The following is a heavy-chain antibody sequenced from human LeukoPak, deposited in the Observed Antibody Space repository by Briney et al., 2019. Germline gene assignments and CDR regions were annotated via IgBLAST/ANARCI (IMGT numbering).Heavy chain of an antibody. J-gene: IGHJ5*02. CDR3: ARAAAETGSFRDNWFDP. D-gene: IGHD3-9*01. CDR1: GFSFSRYD. V-gene: IGHV3-30*04. CDR2: ISDDGRIK. Sequence: GGSLRLSCVASGFSFSRYDMLWVRQAPGKGLEWVVVISDDGRIKIYGDSVKGRLTISRDNSKNTLYLQMNSLRGEDTAVYYCARAAAETGSFRDNWFDPWGQGTLVTVSS.